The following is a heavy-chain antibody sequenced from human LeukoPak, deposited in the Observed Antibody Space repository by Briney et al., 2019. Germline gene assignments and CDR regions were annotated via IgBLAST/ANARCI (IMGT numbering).Heavy chain of an antibody. CDR3: GKDAGIEVAGILDY. Sequence: GGSLRLSCAASGFTFSSYSMNWVRQAPGKGLEWVAFIRYDGSNKYYADSVKGRFTISKDNSKNTMYLQMNSLRAEDTAVYYCGKDAGIEVAGILDYWGQGTLVTVSS. J-gene: IGHJ4*02. D-gene: IGHD6-19*01. V-gene: IGHV3-30*02. CDR1: GFTFSSYS. CDR2: IRYDGSNK.